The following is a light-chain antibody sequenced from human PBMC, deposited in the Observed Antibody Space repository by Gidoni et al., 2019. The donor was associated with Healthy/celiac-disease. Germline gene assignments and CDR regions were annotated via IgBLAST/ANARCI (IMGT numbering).Light chain of an antibody. J-gene: IGKJ1*01. CDR2: GAV. Sequence: IDLTQSPGTLALSPGERATLSCRASQIVRSSYLAWYQQKPGQAPRLLIYGAVSRATGIPDRFRGRGSGTDFTLTISRREPEDFAVYYCQQYGSSPWTFGQGTKVEIK. V-gene: IGKV3-20*01. CDR3: QQYGSSPWT. CDR1: QIVRSSY.